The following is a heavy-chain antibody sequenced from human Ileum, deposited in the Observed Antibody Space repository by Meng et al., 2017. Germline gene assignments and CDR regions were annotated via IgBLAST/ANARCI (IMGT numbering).Heavy chain of an antibody. V-gene: IGHV1-18*01. J-gene: IGHJ4*02. CDR1: GYIFTRYG. CDR2: ISAYSGNT. Sequence: QVQLVQSGAEWKKPGASVQVSCKASGYIFTRYGNGWVRQAPGQGLEWMGWISAYSGNTKYAQKLQGRVTMTTDTSTSTAYMELRNLRSDDTAVYYCARDTVGTTLGDYWGQGTLVTVSS. D-gene: IGHD4-23*01. CDR3: ARDTVGTTLGDY.